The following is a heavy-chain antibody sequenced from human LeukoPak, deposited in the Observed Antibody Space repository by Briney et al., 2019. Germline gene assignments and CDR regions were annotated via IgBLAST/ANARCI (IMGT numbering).Heavy chain of an antibody. CDR1: GYTFTSYA. CDR3: ADSSGYYDYVDAFDI. Sequence: ASVKVSCKASGYTFTSYAMNWVRQAPGQGLEWMGWSNTNTGNPTYAQGFTGRFVFSLDTSVSTAYLQISSLKAEDTAVYYCADSSGYYDYVDAFDIWGQGTMVTVSS. CDR2: SNTNTGNP. J-gene: IGHJ3*02. D-gene: IGHD3-22*01. V-gene: IGHV7-4-1*02.